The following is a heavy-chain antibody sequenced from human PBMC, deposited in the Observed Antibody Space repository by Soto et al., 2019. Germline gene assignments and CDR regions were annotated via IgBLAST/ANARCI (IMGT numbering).Heavy chain of an antibody. CDR3: AKEGGYCSGGSCYSEGLDY. Sequence: GGSLRLSCAASGFTFSSYAMSWVRQAPGKGLEWVSAISGSGGSTYYADSVKARFTISRDNSKNTLYLQMNSLRAEDSAVYYCAKEGGYCSGGSCYSEGLDYWGQGTLVTVSS. CDR2: ISGSGGST. D-gene: IGHD2-15*01. V-gene: IGHV3-23*01. CDR1: GFTFSSYA. J-gene: IGHJ4*02.